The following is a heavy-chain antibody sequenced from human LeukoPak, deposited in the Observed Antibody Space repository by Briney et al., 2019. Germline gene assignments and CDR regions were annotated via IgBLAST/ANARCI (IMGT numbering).Heavy chain of an antibody. D-gene: IGHD6-6*01. Sequence: PGGSPRLSCAASGFTFSSYSMNWVRQAPGKGLEWVSYISSSSSTIYYADSVKGRFTISRDNAKNSLHLQMNTLRDEDTAVYYCAREYSSSSGKALDYWGQGTLVTVSS. CDR3: AREYSSSSGKALDY. CDR1: GFTFSSYS. V-gene: IGHV3-48*02. J-gene: IGHJ4*02. CDR2: ISSSSSTI.